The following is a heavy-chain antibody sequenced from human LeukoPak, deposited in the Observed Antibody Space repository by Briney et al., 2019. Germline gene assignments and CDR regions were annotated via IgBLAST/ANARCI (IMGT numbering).Heavy chain of an antibody. CDR1: GFTFSSYG. V-gene: IGHV3-30*02. Sequence: GGSLRLSCAASGFTFSSYGMHWVRQAPGKGLEWVAFIRYDGSNKYYADSVKGRFTISRDNSKNTLYLQMNSLRAEDTAVYYCVKGGGGDTPYYFDYWGQGTLVTVSS. D-gene: IGHD3-16*01. J-gene: IGHJ4*02. CDR2: IRYDGSNK. CDR3: VKGGGGDTPYYFDY.